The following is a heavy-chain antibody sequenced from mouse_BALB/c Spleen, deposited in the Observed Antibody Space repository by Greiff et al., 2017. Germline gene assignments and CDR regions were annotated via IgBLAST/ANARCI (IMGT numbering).Heavy chain of an antibody. Sequence: EVKLVESGTVLARPGASVKMSCKASGYTFTSYWMHWVKQRPGQGLEWIGAIYPGNSDTSYNQKFKGKAKLTAVTSTSTAYMELSSLTNEDSAVYYCTRYHYGSTYFDYWGQGTTLTVSS. CDR1: GYTFTSYW. CDR2: IYPGNSDT. CDR3: TRYHYGSTYFDY. V-gene: IGHV1-5*01. J-gene: IGHJ2*01. D-gene: IGHD1-1*01.